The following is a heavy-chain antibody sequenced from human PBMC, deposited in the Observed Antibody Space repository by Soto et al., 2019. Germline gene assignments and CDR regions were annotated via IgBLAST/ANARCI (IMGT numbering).Heavy chain of an antibody. Sequence: EVQLLESGGGLVQPGGSLRLSCAASGFTFSSYPMSWVRQAPGKGLEWVSAISGSGGSTYYADSVKGRFTISRDNSKNTVYLQMNSLSAEDTAVYYCAKEEFDYGDSYFDYWGQGTLVTVSS. D-gene: IGHD4-17*01. V-gene: IGHV3-23*01. CDR1: GFTFSSYP. CDR2: ISGSGGST. CDR3: AKEEFDYGDSYFDY. J-gene: IGHJ4*02.